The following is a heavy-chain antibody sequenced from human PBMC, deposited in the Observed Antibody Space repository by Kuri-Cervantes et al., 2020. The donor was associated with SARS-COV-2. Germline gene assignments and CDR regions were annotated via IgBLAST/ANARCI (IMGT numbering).Heavy chain of an antibody. J-gene: IGHJ5*02. V-gene: IGHV1-68*01. CDR1: GYTFTCCS. CDR2: ITLYNGNT. CDR3: ARELWFGELSPNWFDP. Sequence: ASVKVSCKASGYTFTCCSLHWLQQAPGQGLERMRWITLYNGNTNYAKKFQGRVTITRDMSLRTAYIELSSLRSDDTAVYYCARELWFGELSPNWFDPWGQGTLVTVSS. D-gene: IGHD3-10*01.